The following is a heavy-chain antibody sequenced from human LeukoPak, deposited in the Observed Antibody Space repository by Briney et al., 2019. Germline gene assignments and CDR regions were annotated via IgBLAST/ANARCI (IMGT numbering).Heavy chain of an antibody. D-gene: IGHD3-22*01. CDR2: IYSGGST. V-gene: IGHV3-53*01. J-gene: IGHJ5*02. CDR3: ARALRSYYDSSGYLDAGS. CDR1: GFTVSSNY. Sequence: GGSLRLSCATSGFTVSSNYMSWVRQAPGKGLEWVSVIYSGGSTYYADSVKGRFTISRDNSKNTLYLQMNSLRAEDTAVYYCARALRSYYDSSGYLDAGSWGQGTLVTVSS.